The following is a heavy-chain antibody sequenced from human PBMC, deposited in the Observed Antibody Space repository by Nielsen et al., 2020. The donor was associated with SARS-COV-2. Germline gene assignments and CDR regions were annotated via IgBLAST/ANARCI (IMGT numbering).Heavy chain of an antibody. J-gene: IGHJ4*02. CDR1: GGTFSSYA. V-gene: IGHV1-69*13. CDR3: ARGYYYDSSGYYSRFDY. D-gene: IGHD3-22*01. Sequence: SVKVSCKASGGTFSSYAISWVRQAPGQGLEWMGGIIPIFGTANYAQKFQGRVTITADESTSTAYMELSSLRSEDTAVYYCARGYYYDSSGYYSRFDYWGQGTLVTVSS. CDR2: IIPIFGTA.